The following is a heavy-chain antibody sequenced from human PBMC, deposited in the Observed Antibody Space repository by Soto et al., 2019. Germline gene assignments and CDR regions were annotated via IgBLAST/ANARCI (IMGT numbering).Heavy chain of an antibody. CDR1: GFTFNRFA. Sequence: EVQLLESGGGLVQPGGSLRLSCAASGFTFNRFAMTWVRQAPGKGLEWVSTIGASGDNTFYADSVKGRFTISRDNSGDTLFLQMNRLRAEDTALYYCAKLGYCSGGTCYVYYYNGLDVWGQGTTVTVSS. V-gene: IGHV3-23*01. D-gene: IGHD2-15*01. CDR2: IGASGDNT. CDR3: AKLGYCSGGTCYVYYYNGLDV. J-gene: IGHJ6*02.